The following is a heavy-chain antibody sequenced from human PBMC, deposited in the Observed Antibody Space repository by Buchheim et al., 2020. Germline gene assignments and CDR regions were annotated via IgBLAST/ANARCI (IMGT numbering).Heavy chain of an antibody. J-gene: IGHJ2*01. V-gene: IGHV3-74*01. CDR2: VNSDGSST. CDR3: ARESDETNWYFAL. CDR1: GFTFSRYW. D-gene: IGHD4-11*01. Sequence: EVQLVESGGGLVQPGGSLRLSCAASGFTFSRYWMHWVRQVPGKGLVWVSRVNSDGSSTYYADSVKGRFTISRENAKNTLYLQMISLRAEDTAVYFCARESDETNWYFALWGRGTL.